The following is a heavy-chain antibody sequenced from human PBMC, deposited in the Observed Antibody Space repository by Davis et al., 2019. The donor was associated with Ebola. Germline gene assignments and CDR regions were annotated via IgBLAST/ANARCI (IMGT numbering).Heavy chain of an antibody. CDR2: ISGSGGST. D-gene: IGHD3-3*01. V-gene: IGHV3-23*01. CDR3: AKWLLYGNYYYYGMDV. Sequence: GGSLRLSCAASGFTFSSYAMSWVRQAPGKGLEWVSAISGSGGSTYYADSVKGRFTISRDNSKNTLYLQMNSLRAEDTAVYYCAKWLLYGNYYYYGMDVWGQGTTVTVSS. J-gene: IGHJ6*02. CDR1: GFTFSSYA.